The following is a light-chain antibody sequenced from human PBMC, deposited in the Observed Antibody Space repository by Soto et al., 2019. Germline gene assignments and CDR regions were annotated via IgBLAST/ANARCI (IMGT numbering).Light chain of an antibody. Sequence: EIVLTQSPGTLSLSPGERATLSCRASQSVSSRLAWYQQKPGQAPRLLISGASSRATGIPDRFSGSGSATDFTLTISRLEPEDFAVYYCQRYNNWPLTFGGGTKVESK. CDR2: GAS. CDR1: QSVSSR. J-gene: IGKJ4*01. CDR3: QRYNNWPLT. V-gene: IGKV3-20*01.